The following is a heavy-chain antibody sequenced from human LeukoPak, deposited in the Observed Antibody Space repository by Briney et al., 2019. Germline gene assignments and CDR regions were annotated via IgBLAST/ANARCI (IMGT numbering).Heavy chain of an antibody. J-gene: IGHJ4*02. CDR1: GFTFSSYA. Sequence: PGRSLRLSCAASGFTFSSYAMHWVRQAPGKGLEWVAVISYDGSNKYYADSVKGRFTISRDNSKNTLYLQMNSLRAEDTAVYYCARYSSSWYAAADYWGRGTLVTVSS. CDR3: ARYSSSWYAAADY. V-gene: IGHV3-30-3*01. D-gene: IGHD6-13*01. CDR2: ISYDGSNK.